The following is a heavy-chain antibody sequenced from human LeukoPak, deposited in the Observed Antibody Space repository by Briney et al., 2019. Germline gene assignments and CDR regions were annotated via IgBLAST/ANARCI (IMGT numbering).Heavy chain of an antibody. V-gene: IGHV3-23*01. CDR3: AKKKRELRGFDY. CDR2: IGGSGGST. D-gene: IGHD1-7*01. J-gene: IGHJ4*02. Sequence: GGSLRLSCAASGFTFSSYWMSWVRQAPGKGLEWVSVIGGSGGSTYYADSVKGRSTISRDNSKNTPYLQMSSLRAEDTAVYYCAKKKRELRGFDYWGQGTLVTVSS. CDR1: GFTFSSYW.